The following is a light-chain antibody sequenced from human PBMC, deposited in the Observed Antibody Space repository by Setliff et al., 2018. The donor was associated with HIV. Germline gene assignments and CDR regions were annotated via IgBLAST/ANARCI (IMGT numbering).Light chain of an antibody. Sequence: QSVLTQPPSVSAAPGQKVTISCSGSSSNIGNNYVSWYQQFPGTAPKLLIYENNKRPSGIPERFSGSKSGTSATLCITGLQTGDEADYYCGTWDTSLSALYVFGTGTKVTVL. CDR2: ENN. J-gene: IGLJ1*01. CDR3: GTWDTSLSALYV. CDR1: SSNIGNNY. V-gene: IGLV1-51*02.